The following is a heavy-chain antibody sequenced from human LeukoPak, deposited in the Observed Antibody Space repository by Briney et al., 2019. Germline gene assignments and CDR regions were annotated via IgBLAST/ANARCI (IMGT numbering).Heavy chain of an antibody. CDR2: IYPGDSDT. V-gene: IGHV5-51*01. CDR3: ARQIVPAAIGDWFDP. CDR1: GYSFTSYW. D-gene: IGHD2-2*01. J-gene: IGHJ5*02. Sequence: GESLKISCKGSGYSFTSYWIGWVRQMPGKGLEWMGIIYPGDSDTRYSPSFQGQVTISADKSISTAYLQWSSLKASDTAMYYCARQIVPAAIGDWFDPWGQGTLVTVSS.